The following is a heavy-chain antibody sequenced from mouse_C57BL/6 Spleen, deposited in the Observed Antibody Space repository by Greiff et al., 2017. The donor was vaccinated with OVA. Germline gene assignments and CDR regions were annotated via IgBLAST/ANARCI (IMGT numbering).Heavy chain of an antibody. CDR3: ANYYYGSSPYAMDY. J-gene: IGHJ4*01. D-gene: IGHD1-1*01. V-gene: IGHV2-5*01. Sequence: VKLMESGPGLVQPSQSLSITCTVSGFSLTSYGVHWVRQSPGKGLEWLGVIWRGGSTDYNAAFMSRLSITKDNSKSQVFFKMNSLQADDTAIYYCANYYYGSSPYAMDYWGQGTSVTVSS. CDR2: IWRGGST. CDR1: GFSLTSYG.